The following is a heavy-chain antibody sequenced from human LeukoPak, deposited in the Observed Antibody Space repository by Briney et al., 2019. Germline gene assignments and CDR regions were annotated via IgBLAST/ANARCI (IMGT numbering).Heavy chain of an antibody. Sequence: EGSLRLSCAASGFTFSNAWMSWVRQAPGKGLEWVGRIKSETDGGTTDYAAPVKGRFTISRDDSKNTLYLQMNSLKTEDTAMYYCTTGQDGYSYGSWGQGTLVTVSS. D-gene: IGHD5-18*01. J-gene: IGHJ5*02. CDR1: GFTFSNAW. V-gene: IGHV3-15*01. CDR2: IKSETDGGTT. CDR3: TTGQDGYSYGS.